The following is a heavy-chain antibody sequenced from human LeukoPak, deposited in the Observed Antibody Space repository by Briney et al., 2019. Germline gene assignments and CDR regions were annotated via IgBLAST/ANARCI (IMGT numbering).Heavy chain of an antibody. D-gene: IGHD5-18*01. CDR2: ISYDGSNK. J-gene: IGHJ5*02. CDR3: AKELRGYSYGLRNNWFDP. Sequence: GGSLRLSCAASGITFSSYGMHWVRQAPGKGLEWVAVISYDGSNKYYADSVKGRFTISRDNSKNTLYLQMNSLRAEDTAVYYCAKELRGYSYGLRNNWFDPWGQGTLVTVSS. CDR1: GITFSSYG. V-gene: IGHV3-30*18.